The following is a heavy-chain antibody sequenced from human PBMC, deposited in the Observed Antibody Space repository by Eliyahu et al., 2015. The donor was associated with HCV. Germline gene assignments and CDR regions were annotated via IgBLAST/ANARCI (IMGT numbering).Heavy chain of an antibody. V-gene: IGHV1-69*01. CDR3: ARRFDGYYGSGSYYQYYFDY. Sequence: QVQLVQSGAEVKKPGSSVKVSCXASGGTFSSYAISWVRQAPGQGLEWMGGIIPIFGTANYAQKFQGRVTITADESTSTAYMELSSLRSEDTAVYYCARRFDGYYGSGSYYQYYFDYWGQGTLVTVSS. CDR1: GGTFSSYA. CDR2: IIPIFGTA. D-gene: IGHD3-10*01. J-gene: IGHJ4*02.